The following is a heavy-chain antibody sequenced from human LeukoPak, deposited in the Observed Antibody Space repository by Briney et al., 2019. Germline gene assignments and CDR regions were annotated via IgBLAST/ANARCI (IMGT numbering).Heavy chain of an antibody. CDR3: ATRPPGKSYLPYFDY. Sequence: SETLSLTCAVYGGSFSGYYWSWIRQPPGKGLEWIGFIYYSGSTNYNPSLKSRVTISVDTSKNQFSLKLSSVTAADTAVYYCATRPPGKSYLPYFDYWGQGTLVTVSS. CDR1: GGSFSGYY. CDR2: IYYSGST. J-gene: IGHJ4*02. V-gene: IGHV4-59*01. D-gene: IGHD3-16*01.